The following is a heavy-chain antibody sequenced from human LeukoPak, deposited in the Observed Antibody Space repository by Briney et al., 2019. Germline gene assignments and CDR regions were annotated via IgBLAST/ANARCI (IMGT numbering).Heavy chain of an antibody. CDR1: GASITSYY. Sequence: SETLSLTCTVSGASITSYYWSWIRQPPGKGLEWIGYIYYSGSTNYNPSLKSRVTISVDTSKNQFSLKLSSVTAADTAVYYCARTYQPLVYPDYWGQGTLVTVSS. D-gene: IGHD2-2*01. J-gene: IGHJ4*02. CDR3: ARTYQPLVYPDY. V-gene: IGHV4-59*08. CDR2: IYYSGST.